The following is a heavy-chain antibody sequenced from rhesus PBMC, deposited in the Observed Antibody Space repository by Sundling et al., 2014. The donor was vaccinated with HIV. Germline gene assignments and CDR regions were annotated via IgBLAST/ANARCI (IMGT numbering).Heavy chain of an antibody. Sequence: QVQLQESGPAVVKPSETLSLTCAVSGASISINYWSWIRQAPGKGLEWIGRLYGSGGNTDYNPSLKSRVTISIDTSKNQFSLKLTSVTAADTAVYYCATNNWNYEAPLDFWGQGVVVTVSS. CDR1: GASISINY. J-gene: IGHJ6*01. D-gene: IGHD1-26*01. V-gene: IGHV4S2*01. CDR3: ATNNWNYEAPLDF. CDR2: LYGSGGNT.